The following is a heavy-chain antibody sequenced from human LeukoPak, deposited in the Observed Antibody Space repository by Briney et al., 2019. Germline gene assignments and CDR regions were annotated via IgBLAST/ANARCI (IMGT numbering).Heavy chain of an antibody. D-gene: IGHD6-19*01. V-gene: IGHV1-18*01. CDR2: ISAYNGIT. Sequence: ASVKVSCKASGYTFTSYGISWVRQAPGQGLEWMGWISAYNGITNYAQKLQGRVTMTTDTSTSTAYMELRSLRSDDTAVYYCARAQWGQWLVPGNYWGQGTLVTVSS. CDR3: ARAQWGQWLVPGNY. CDR1: GYTFTSYG. J-gene: IGHJ4*02.